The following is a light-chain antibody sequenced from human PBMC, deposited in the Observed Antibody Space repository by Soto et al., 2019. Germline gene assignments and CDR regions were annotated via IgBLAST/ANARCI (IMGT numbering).Light chain of an antibody. CDR1: SSNIGSNT. CDR3: AAWDDSLRGL. Sequence: QSALTQPPSASGAPGQRVTISCSGSSSNIGSNTVNWYQHLPGAAPKLIIYSNNQRPSGVPDRFSGSKSGTSASLAISGLQSEDEADYYCAAWDDSLRGLFGGGTKLTVL. J-gene: IGLJ2*01. V-gene: IGLV1-44*01. CDR2: SNN.